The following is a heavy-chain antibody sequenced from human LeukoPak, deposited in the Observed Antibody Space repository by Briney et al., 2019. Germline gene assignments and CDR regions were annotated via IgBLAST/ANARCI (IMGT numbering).Heavy chain of an antibody. CDR3: ARGPHGLQLWHYFDY. V-gene: IGHV3-53*05. D-gene: IGHD5-18*01. CDR2: IYSGGST. Sequence: PGGSLRLSCAASGFTFSDKYMTWVRQAPGKGLEWLSIIYSGGSTFYADSVKGRFTISRDTSKNTVYLEMNSLRLDDTAVYYCARGPHGLQLWHYFDYWGLGTLVTVSS. CDR1: GFTFSDKY. J-gene: IGHJ4*02.